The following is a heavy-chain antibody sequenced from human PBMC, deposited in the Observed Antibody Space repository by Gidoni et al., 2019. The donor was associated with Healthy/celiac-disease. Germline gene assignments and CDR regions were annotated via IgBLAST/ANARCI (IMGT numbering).Heavy chain of an antibody. CDR2: IYYSGST. Sequence: QVQLQESGPGLVKPSETLSLTCTVSGGSISSYYWSWIRQPPGKGLEWIGYIYYSGSTNYNPSLKSRVTISVDTSKNQFSLKLSSVTAADTAVYYCARGYYYGSGSYYTPGGYYYYMDVWGKGTTVTVSS. D-gene: IGHD3-10*01. CDR1: GGSISSYY. CDR3: ARGYYYGSGSYYTPGGYYYYMDV. V-gene: IGHV4-59*01. J-gene: IGHJ6*03.